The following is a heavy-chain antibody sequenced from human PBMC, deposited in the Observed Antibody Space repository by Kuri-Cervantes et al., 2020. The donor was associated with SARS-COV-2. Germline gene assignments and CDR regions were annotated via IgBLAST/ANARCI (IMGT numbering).Heavy chain of an antibody. Sequence: ASVKVSCKASGYTFTSYYMHWVRQAPGQGLEWMGIINPSGGSTSYAQKFQGRVTMTRDTSTSTVYMELRSLRSDGTAVYYCAREKLRYFDWSKPPTPEYYFDYWGQGTLVTVSS. J-gene: IGHJ4*02. CDR3: AREKLRYFDWSKPPTPEYYFDY. CDR2: INPSGGST. D-gene: IGHD3-9*01. V-gene: IGHV1-46*01. CDR1: GYTFTSYY.